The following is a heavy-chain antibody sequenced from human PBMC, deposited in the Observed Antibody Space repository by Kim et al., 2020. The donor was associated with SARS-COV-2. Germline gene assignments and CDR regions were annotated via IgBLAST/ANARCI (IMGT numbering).Heavy chain of an antibody. Sequence: GGSLRLSCAAAGFMFGDYGMHWVRQVPGKGLEWVSGISWNSVNLGYAESVQGRFTISRDNAKNSLYLQMNSLRPEDTALYYCARDTIGPYPYNYGFDVWGPGNTVTVSS. CDR1: GFMFGDYG. D-gene: IGHD3-16*01. CDR2: ISWNSVNL. V-gene: IGHV3-9*01. CDR3: ARDTIGPYPYNYGFDV. J-gene: IGHJ6*02.